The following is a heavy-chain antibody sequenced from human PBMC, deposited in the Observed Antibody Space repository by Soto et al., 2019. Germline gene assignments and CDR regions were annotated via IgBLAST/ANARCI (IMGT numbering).Heavy chain of an antibody. V-gene: IGHV2-5*02. D-gene: IGHD6-13*01. Sequence: SGPTLVNPTQTLTLTCTFSGFSLSTSGVGVGWIRQPPGKALEWLALIYWDDDKRYSPSLKSRLTITKDTSKNQVVPTMTNMDPVDTATYYCAHSLGYSSSWYSDYFDYWGQGTLVTVSS. CDR1: GFSLSTSGVG. CDR3: AHSLGYSSSWYSDYFDY. CDR2: IYWDDDK. J-gene: IGHJ4*02.